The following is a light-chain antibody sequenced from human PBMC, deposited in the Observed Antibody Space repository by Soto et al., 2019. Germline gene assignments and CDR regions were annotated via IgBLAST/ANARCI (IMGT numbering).Light chain of an antibody. J-gene: IGKJ1*01. Sequence: EIVMTQSPATLSVSPGERVTLSCRASQSVSSNLAWCQQNHAPAPRLLSYGASTRTTGIPARFSGTGSGTEFTLNISSLQSGDFAVYYFQHYSNWPPWTFGQGTKVEIK. V-gene: IGKV3-15*01. CDR2: GAS. CDR3: QHYSNWPPWT. CDR1: QSVSSN.